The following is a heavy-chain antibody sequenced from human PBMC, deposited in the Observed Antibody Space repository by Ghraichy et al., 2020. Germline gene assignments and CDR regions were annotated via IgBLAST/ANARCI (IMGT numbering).Heavy chain of an antibody. CDR3: ARCHDFWSGYYSGTWFDP. CDR1: GGSITSGGYY. D-gene: IGHD3-3*01. V-gene: IGHV4-31*03. Sequence: SETLSLTCSVSGGSITSGGYYWSWIRQQPGKGLEWIGSIYYSGRPDYNPSLKSRVTISVDMSKNQFSLRLRSVTGADTAVYYCARCHDFWSGYYSGTWFDPWGQGTLVTVSS. CDR2: IYYSGRP. J-gene: IGHJ5*01.